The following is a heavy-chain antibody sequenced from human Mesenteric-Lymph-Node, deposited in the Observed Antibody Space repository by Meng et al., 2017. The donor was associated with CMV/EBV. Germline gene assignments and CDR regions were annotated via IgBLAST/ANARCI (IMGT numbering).Heavy chain of an antibody. CDR1: GKSFTRSA. V-gene: IGHV7-4-1*02. D-gene: IGHD3-9*01. J-gene: IGHJ4*02. CDR3: AGVDGADWLFPNHFDN. Sequence: SGKSFTRSAINWVRQAPGQGLGWVGWINTNTGSPAYAQACTGRFVFSLDTSVSTAYLHIRSLKADDTAVYYCAGVDGADWLFPNHFDNWGQGTLVTVSS. CDR2: INTNTGSP.